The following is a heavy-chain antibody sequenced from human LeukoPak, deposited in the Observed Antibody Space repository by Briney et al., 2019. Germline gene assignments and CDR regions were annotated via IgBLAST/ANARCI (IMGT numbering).Heavy chain of an antibody. Sequence: GGSLRLSCAASGFTFSDYYMSWIRQAPGKGLEWVSYISSSSSYTNYADSVKGRFTISGDDAKNSLYLQMNSLRAEDTAVYYCARAYYGSGSYRSYYFDYWGQGTLVTVSS. CDR2: ISSSSSYT. CDR1: GFTFSDYY. D-gene: IGHD3-10*01. CDR3: ARAYYGSGSYRSYYFDY. V-gene: IGHV3-11*05. J-gene: IGHJ4*02.